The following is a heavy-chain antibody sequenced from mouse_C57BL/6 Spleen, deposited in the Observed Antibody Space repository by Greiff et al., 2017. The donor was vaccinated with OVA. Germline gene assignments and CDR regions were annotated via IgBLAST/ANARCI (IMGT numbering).Heavy chain of an antibody. CDR1: GYTFTGYW. V-gene: IGHV1-9*01. Sequence: QVQLQQSGAELLKPGASVKLSCKATGYTFTGYWIEWVKQRPGHGLEWIGEILPGSGSTNYNEKFKGKATFTADTSSNTAYMRLSSLTTEDSAIYYCASEMLSYAMDYWGQGTSVTVSS. CDR3: ASEMLSYAMDY. J-gene: IGHJ4*01. CDR2: ILPGSGST.